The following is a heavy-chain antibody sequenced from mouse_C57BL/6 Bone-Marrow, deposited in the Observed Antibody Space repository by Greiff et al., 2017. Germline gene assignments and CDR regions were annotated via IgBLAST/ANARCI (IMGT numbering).Heavy chain of an antibody. CDR1: GYTFTSYG. CDR3: ARRSYYYGSSLYYYARDY. D-gene: IGHD1-1*01. CDR2: LYPRSGNT. Sequence: VQLQQSGAELARPGASVKLSCKASGYTFTSYGISWVKQRTGQGLEWIGELYPRSGNTSYNEKFKGKAKLTADNSSSTAYMELRSLTSEDSAVYFCARRSYYYGSSLYYYARDYWGQGTSVTVSS. V-gene: IGHV1-81*01. J-gene: IGHJ4*01.